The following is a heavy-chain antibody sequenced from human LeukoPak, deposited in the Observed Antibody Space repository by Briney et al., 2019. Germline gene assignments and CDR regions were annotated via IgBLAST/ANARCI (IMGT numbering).Heavy chain of an antibody. D-gene: IGHD3-22*01. J-gene: IGHJ4*02. Sequence: SETLSLTCTVSGGSISSYYWSWIRQPPGKGLEWIGYIYYSGSTNYNPSLKSRATISVDTSKNQFSLKLSSVTAADTAVYYCAATYDTLTGYFDYWGQGTLVTVSS. V-gene: IGHV4-59*08. CDR1: GGSISSYY. CDR2: IYYSGST. CDR3: AATYDTLTGYFDY.